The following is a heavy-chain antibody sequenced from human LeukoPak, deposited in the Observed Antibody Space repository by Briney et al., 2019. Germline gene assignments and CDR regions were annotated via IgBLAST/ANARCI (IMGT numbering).Heavy chain of an antibody. Sequence: SETLSLTCTVSGGSISRSRDYWGWIRQPPGKGLEWIGSIYYSGSTYYNPSLKSRVTISGDTSKNQFSLKLSSVTAADTAVYYCARTTIFGMTYYYYYMDVWGKGTTVTVSS. V-gene: IGHV4-39*07. D-gene: IGHD3-3*01. CDR2: IYYSGST. J-gene: IGHJ6*03. CDR3: ARTTIFGMTYYYYYMDV. CDR1: GGSISRSRDY.